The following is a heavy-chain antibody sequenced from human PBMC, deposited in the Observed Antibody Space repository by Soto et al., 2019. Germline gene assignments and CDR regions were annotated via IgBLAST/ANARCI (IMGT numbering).Heavy chain of an antibody. D-gene: IGHD3-10*01. CDR1: GGSISSYY. CDR2: IYYSGST. Sequence: SETLSLTCTVSGGSISSYYWSWIRQPPGKGLEWIGYIYYSGSTNYNPSLKSRVTISVDTSKFQFSLKLSSVTAADTAVYYCASRSYYGSGSYMVMDVWGKGTTVTVSS. J-gene: IGHJ6*03. V-gene: IGHV4-59*01. CDR3: ASRSYYGSGSYMVMDV.